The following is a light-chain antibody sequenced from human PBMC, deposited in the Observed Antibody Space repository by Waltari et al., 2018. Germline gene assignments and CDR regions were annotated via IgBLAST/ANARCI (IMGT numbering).Light chain of an antibody. J-gene: IGKJ2*01. CDR3: QQYKSYSYT. V-gene: IGKV1-5*03. CDR1: QSVSDW. Sequence: DIQMTQSPSTLSALVGDRFTFTCRASQSVSDWLAWYQQKPGKAPKLLIYKASILERGVPSKFSGSGSGTEFTLTISSLQTDDFATYYCQQYKSYSYTFGQGTKLEIK. CDR2: KAS.